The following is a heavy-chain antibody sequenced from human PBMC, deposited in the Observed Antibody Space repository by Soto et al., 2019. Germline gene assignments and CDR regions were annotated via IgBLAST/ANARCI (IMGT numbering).Heavy chain of an antibody. J-gene: IGHJ4*02. Sequence: EVHLLESGGNLVQPGGSLRLSCVISGFIPSSFAMSWVRQAPGKGLEWVAGVSGSGGATSYADSVKGRFTISRDNSKNTVSLQMNSLRVEDTAVYYCAKAAIMVSSTFNYFDFWGQGTRVTVSS. CDR2: VSGSGGAT. D-gene: IGHD2-8*01. V-gene: IGHV3-23*01. CDR3: AKAAIMVSSTFNYFDF. CDR1: GFIPSSFA.